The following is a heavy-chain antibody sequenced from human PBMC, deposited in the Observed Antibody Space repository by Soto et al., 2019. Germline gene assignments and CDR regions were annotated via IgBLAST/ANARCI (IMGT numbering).Heavy chain of an antibody. CDR3: SRGTYYPQSSGLHADY. V-gene: IGHV3-30*03. CDR1: GFSFNDYA. D-gene: IGHD3-22*01. J-gene: IGHJ4*02. CDR2: ISSDGHHQ. Sequence: GGSLRLSCATSGFSFNDYARYWVRQAPGQGLEWVAIISSDGHHQFYLDNLRGRFTVSRDNSKNTLYLQMNSLRPEDTAVYYCSRGTYYPQSSGLHADYWGPGTVVTVSS.